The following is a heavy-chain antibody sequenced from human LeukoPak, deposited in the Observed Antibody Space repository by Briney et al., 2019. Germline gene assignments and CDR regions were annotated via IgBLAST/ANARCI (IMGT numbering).Heavy chain of an antibody. CDR1: GGSISSSSYY. CDR3: ARDSSPIVYYDSSGSNFDY. V-gene: IGHV4-39*07. J-gene: IGHJ4*02. Sequence: PSETLSLTCTVSGGSISSSSYYWGWIRQPPGKGLEWIGSIYYSGSTNYNPSLKSRVTISVDTSKNQFSLKLSSVTAADTAVYYCARDSSPIVYYDSSGSNFDYWGQGTLVTVSS. CDR2: IYYSGST. D-gene: IGHD3-22*01.